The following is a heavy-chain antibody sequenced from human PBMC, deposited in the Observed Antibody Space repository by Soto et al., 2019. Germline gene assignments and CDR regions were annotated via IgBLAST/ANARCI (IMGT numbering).Heavy chain of an antibody. CDR2: IFHGGGT. Sequence: PSETLSLTCDVSGESFSSYYWSWIRQPPGKGLEWIGQIFHGGGTNYSPSLKSRVTISVDTSKNQFSLELSSVTAADTAVYYCARPHYDRNTFYSFFDYWGQGTLVTVSS. V-gene: IGHV4-34*12. J-gene: IGHJ4*02. CDR1: GESFSSYY. D-gene: IGHD3-22*01. CDR3: ARPHYDRNTFYSFFDY.